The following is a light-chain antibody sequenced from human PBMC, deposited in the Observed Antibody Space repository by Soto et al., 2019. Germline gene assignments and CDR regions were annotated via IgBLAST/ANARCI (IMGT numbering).Light chain of an antibody. V-gene: IGLV1-44*01. CDR3: ATWDDTLSGHVV. CDR1: NSNIGSNT. CDR2: TNN. J-gene: IGLJ2*01. Sequence: QSVLTQPPSASGTPGQSVTISCSGSNSNIGSNTVNWFQQLRGTAPKLLIYTNNQRPSGVPDRFSASKSGTSASLSISGLQSDDEADYYCATWDDTLSGHVVFAGGTKLTVL.